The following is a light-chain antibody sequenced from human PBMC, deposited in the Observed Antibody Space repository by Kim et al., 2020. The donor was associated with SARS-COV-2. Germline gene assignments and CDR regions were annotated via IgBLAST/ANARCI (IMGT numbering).Light chain of an antibody. CDR1: QSVLYSSKNKNY. CDR3: QQYYSTPLT. J-gene: IGKJ4*01. CDR2: WAS. V-gene: IGKV4-1*01. Sequence: RATINCKSSQSVLYSSKNKNYLAWYQQKPGQPPKLLIYWASTRESGVPDRFSGSESGTDFTLSISSLQAEDVAVYYCQQYYSTPLTFGGGTKLEIK.